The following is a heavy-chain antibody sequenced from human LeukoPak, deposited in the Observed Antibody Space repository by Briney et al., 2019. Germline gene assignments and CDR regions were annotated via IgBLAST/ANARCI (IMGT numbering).Heavy chain of an antibody. J-gene: IGHJ4*02. CDR3: ARDSLAPDSGFDY. CDR1: GGSISSGGYY. V-gene: IGHV4-31*03. CDR2: IYYSGST. Sequence: SETLSLTCTVSGGSISSGGYYWSWLRRHPGKGLEWIGYIYYSGSTYYNPSLKSRVTVSVDTSKNQFSLKLSSVTAADTAVYYCARDSLAPDSGFDYWGQGTLVTVSS.